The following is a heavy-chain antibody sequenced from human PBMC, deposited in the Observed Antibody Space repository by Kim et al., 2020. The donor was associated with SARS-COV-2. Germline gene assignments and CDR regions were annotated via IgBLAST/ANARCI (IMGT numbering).Heavy chain of an antibody. CDR2: INAGNGNT. Sequence: ASVKVSCKASGYTFTSYAMHWVRQAPGQRLEWMGWINAGNGNTKYSQKFQGRVTITRDTSASTAYMELSSLRSEDTAVYYCARARWELPQALSDAFDIWGQGTMVTVSS. D-gene: IGHD1-26*01. CDR3: ARARWELPQALSDAFDI. J-gene: IGHJ3*02. CDR1: GYTFTSYA. V-gene: IGHV1-3*01.